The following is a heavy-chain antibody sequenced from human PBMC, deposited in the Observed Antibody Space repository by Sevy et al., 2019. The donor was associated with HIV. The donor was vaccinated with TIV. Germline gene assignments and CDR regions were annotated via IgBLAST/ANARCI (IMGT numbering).Heavy chain of an antibody. Sequence: GGSLRLSCTASGFTFSSYDMNWVRQAPGKGLEWVSKISSSGSSIYYADSVKGRFTISRDNAKNSLNLQMNSLRAEDTVVYYCTGNGGAFDNGFDPWGQGTLVTVSS. D-gene: IGHD2-8*01. CDR1: GFTFSSYD. J-gene: IGHJ5*02. CDR3: TGNGGAFDNGFDP. V-gene: IGHV3-48*03. CDR2: ISSSGSSI.